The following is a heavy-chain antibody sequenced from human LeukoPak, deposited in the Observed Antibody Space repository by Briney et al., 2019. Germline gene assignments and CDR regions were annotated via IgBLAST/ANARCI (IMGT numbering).Heavy chain of an antibody. D-gene: IGHD2-15*01. Sequence: AGGSLRLSCAASEFTFGSYAMQWVRQAPGKGLEWVSGISTSGGGTWYSDSVKGRFTISRDNSKNTLYLQMNSLRDEDTAVYYCAKYVSAKDPPYALDVWGQGTTVTVSS. V-gene: IGHV3-23*01. CDR3: AKYVSAKDPPYALDV. J-gene: IGHJ6*02. CDR1: EFTFGSYA. CDR2: ISTSGGGT.